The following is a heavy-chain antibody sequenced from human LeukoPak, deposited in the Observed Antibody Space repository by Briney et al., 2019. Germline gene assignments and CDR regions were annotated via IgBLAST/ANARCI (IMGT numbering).Heavy chain of an antibody. CDR3: ASCGADTIFDFDY. CDR1: GITLSNYG. D-gene: IGHD3-3*01. J-gene: IGHJ4*02. V-gene: IGHV3-23*01. CDR2: ISGSGGRT. Sequence: GGSLRLSCAVSGITLSNYGMSWVRQAPGKGLEWVAGISGSGGRTNYADSVKGRFTVSRDNPKNTLYLQMNSLRAEDTAVYYCASCGADTIFDFDYWGQGTLVTVSS.